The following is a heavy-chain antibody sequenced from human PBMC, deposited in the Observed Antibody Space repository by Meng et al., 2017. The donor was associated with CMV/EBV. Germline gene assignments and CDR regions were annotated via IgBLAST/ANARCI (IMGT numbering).Heavy chain of an antibody. Sequence: GGPLRLSCAASGFTFSSYGMHWVRQAPGKGLEWVAFIRYDGSNKYYADSVKGRFTISRDSSKNTLYLQMNSLRAEDTAVHYCARSIVVVPAAIKPLPDYWGQGTLVTVSS. CDR3: ARSIVVVPAAIKPLPDY. CDR2: IRYDGSNK. J-gene: IGHJ4*02. CDR1: GFTFSSYG. V-gene: IGHV3-30*02. D-gene: IGHD2-2*02.